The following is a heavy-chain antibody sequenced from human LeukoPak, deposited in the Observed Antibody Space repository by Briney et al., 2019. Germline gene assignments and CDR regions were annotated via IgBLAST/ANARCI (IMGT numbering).Heavy chain of an antibody. Sequence: GESLKISCKGSGYSFTSYWIGWVRQMPGKGLEWMGIIYPGDSDTRYSPSFQGQGTISADKSISTAYLQWISLKASDTAMYHCARIQGISGWYLSTVGWFDPWGQGTLVTVSS. CDR2: IYPGDSDT. CDR1: GYSFTSYW. CDR3: ARIQGISGWYLSTVGWFDP. V-gene: IGHV5-51*01. J-gene: IGHJ5*02. D-gene: IGHD6-19*01.